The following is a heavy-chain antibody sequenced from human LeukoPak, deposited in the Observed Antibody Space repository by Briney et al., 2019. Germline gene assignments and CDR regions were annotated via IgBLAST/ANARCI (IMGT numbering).Heavy chain of an antibody. J-gene: IGHJ4*02. V-gene: IGHV3-74*01. CDR1: RFTFSTYW. Sequence: GGSLRLSCAASRFTFSTYWMHWVRQAPGKGLVWVSRINSDGSSTDYADSVKGRFTISRDNAKNTLYLQMNSLRAEDTALYYCAKEFPYYYDISGYYQDYWGQGTLVTVSS. CDR3: AKEFPYYYDISGYYQDY. CDR2: INSDGSST. D-gene: IGHD3-22*01.